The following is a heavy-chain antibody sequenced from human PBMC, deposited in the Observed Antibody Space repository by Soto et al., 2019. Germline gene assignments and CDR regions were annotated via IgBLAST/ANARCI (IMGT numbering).Heavy chain of an antibody. J-gene: IGHJ6*01. V-gene: IGHV5-51*01. CDR3: ARSGRNAYYNMDV. CDR1: GYSFPTFW. D-gene: IGHD3-16*01. CDR2: IYPGDSDT. Sequence: PGYSLKISCKGSGYSFPTFWIAWVRQMPGEGLEWMGVIYPGDSDTRYSPSFQGQVIISADKSISTAYLQWSSLRASDTAVYYCARSGRNAYYNMDVWGQGTTVTVSS.